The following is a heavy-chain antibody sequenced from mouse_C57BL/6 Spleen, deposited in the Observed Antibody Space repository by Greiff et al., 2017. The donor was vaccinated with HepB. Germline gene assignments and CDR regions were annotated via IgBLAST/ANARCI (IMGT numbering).Heavy chain of an antibody. J-gene: IGHJ1*03. D-gene: IGHD2-13*01. CDR2: TSNGGDYI. V-gene: IGHV5-9-1*02. CDR3: TRVTRVYFDV. CDR1: GFTFSSYS. Sequence: DVKLLESGEGLVKPGGSLKLSCAASGFTFSSYSMSWVRQTPEKRLEWVAYTSNGGDYINYADTVKGRFTISRDNARNTLYLQMRSLKYGDTAIYYCTRVTRVYFDVWGTGTTLTVSS.